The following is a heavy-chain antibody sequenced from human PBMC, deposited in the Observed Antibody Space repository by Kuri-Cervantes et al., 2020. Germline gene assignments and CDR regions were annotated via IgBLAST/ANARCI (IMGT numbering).Heavy chain of an antibody. V-gene: IGHV4-31*03. CDR3: ASEDYDILTGPIDY. D-gene: IGHD3-9*01. CDR2: IYYRGST. J-gene: IGHJ4*02. CDR1: GGSISSGGYY. Sequence: LRLSCTVSGGSISSGGYYWSWIRQHPGKGLEWIGYIYYRGSTYYNPSLKSRVTISVDTSKNQFSLKLSSVTAADTAVYYCASEDYDILTGPIDYWGQGTLVTDSS.